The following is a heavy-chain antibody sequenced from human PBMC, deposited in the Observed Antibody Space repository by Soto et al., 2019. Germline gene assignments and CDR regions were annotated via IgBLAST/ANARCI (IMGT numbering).Heavy chain of an antibody. D-gene: IGHD5-18*01. J-gene: IGHJ4*02. CDR2: ISGSGGST. V-gene: IGHV3-23*01. Sequence: PGGSLRLSCAASGFTFSSYAMSWVRQAPGKGLEWVSAISGSGGSTYYADSVKGRFTISRDNSKNTLYLQMNSLRAEDTAVYYSAKIPPGYSYGYFYFDYWGQGTLVTVSS. CDR3: AKIPPGYSYGYFYFDY. CDR1: GFTFSSYA.